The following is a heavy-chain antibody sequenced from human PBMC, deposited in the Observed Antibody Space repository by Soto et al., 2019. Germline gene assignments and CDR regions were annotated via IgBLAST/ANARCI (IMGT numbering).Heavy chain of an antibody. CDR3: AKVRSRRNPHGGMDV. V-gene: IGHV3-30*18. J-gene: IGHJ6*02. CDR2: ISYDGSNK. Sequence: VGSLRLSCAASGFTFSSYGMHWVRQAPGKGLEWVAVISYDGSNKYYADSVKGRFTISRDNSKNTLYLQMNSLRAEDTAVYYCAKVRSRRNPHGGMDVWGQGTTVTVSS. CDR1: GFTFSSYG.